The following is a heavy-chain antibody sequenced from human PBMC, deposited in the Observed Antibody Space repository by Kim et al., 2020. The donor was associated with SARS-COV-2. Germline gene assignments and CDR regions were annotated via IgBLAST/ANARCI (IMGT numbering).Heavy chain of an antibody. Sequence: GGSLRLSCTASGFTFGDYAMSWFRQAPGKGLEGVGFIRSKAYGGTTEYAASVKGRFTISRDDSKSIAYLQMNSLKTEDTAVYYCTRSLNGGDDYVNAFDIWGQGTMVTVSS. CDR1: GFTFGDYA. J-gene: IGHJ3*02. CDR3: TRSLNGGDDYVNAFDI. D-gene: IGHD3-16*01. V-gene: IGHV3-49*03. CDR2: IRSKAYGGTT.